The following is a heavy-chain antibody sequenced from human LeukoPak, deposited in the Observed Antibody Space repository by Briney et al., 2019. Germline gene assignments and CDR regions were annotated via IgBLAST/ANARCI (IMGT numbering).Heavy chain of an antibody. D-gene: IGHD1-14*01. CDR3: TRDRSRAEDD. CDR2: IKEDESAK. Sequence: GGSLRLSCAASGFTFRSYWMAWVRQAPGKGLEWVANIKEDESAKHQADSVKGRFTISRDNANNLLYLQMNSLRGEDTAVYYCTRDRSRAEDDWGQGTLVTVSS. CDR1: GFTFRSYW. V-gene: IGHV3-7*01. J-gene: IGHJ4*02.